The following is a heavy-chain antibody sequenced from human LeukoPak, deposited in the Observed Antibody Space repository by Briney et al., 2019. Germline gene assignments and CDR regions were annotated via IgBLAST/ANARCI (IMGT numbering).Heavy chain of an antibody. CDR1: GFTFSNYA. V-gene: IGHV3-23*01. D-gene: IGHD2-21*02. CDR3: AKKGAVTATGYFDY. J-gene: IGHJ4*02. CDR2: ITNSGGGT. Sequence: PGGSLRLSCAASGFTFSNYAMSWVRQAPGKGLEWVSGITNSGGGTFYADSVKGRFTISRDNSKNTLYLQMDNLRAEDTAIYYCAKKGAVTATGYFDYWGQGTLVTVS.